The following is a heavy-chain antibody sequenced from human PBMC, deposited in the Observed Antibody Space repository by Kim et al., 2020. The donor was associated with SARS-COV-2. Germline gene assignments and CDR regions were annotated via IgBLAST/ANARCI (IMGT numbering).Heavy chain of an antibody. CDR2: ISSSSSYI. J-gene: IGHJ6*02. Sequence: GGSLRLSCAASGFTFSSYSMNWVRQAPGKGLEWVSSISSSSSYIYYADSVKGRFTISRDNAKNSLYLQMNSLRAEDTAVYYCARDLNTYYYDSSGPYGIDVWGQGTTVTVSS. CDR1: GFTFSSYS. CDR3: ARDLNTYYYDSSGPYGIDV. D-gene: IGHD3-22*01. V-gene: IGHV3-21*01.